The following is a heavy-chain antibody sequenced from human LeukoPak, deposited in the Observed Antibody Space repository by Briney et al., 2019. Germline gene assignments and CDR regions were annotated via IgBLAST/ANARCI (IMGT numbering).Heavy chain of an antibody. CDR3: ARIGYGVPRVDY. D-gene: IGHD4-17*01. V-gene: IGHV4-38-2*01. CDR2: IYHSGST. Sequence: SETLSLTCAVSGYSISSGYYWGWIRQPPGKGLEWIGSIYHSGSTYYNPSLKSRVTISVDTSKNQFPLKLSSVTAADTAVYYCARIGYGVPRVDYWGQGTLVTVSS. J-gene: IGHJ4*02. CDR1: GYSISSGYY.